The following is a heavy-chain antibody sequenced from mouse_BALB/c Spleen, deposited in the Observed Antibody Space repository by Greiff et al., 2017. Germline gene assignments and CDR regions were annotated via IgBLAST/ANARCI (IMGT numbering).Heavy chain of an antibody. Sequence: DVQRVESGPTLVKPSQSLSLPFSVTGVSLTSGYWKCIRKFPGNKLEYMGYISYSGSTYYNPSLKSRISITRDTSKNQYYLQLNSVTTEDTATYYCARFAMITTISFAYWGQGTLVTVSA. CDR3: ARFAMITTISFAY. J-gene: IGHJ3*01. V-gene: IGHV3-8*02. CDR2: ISYSGST. CDR1: GVSLTSGY. D-gene: IGHD2-4*01.